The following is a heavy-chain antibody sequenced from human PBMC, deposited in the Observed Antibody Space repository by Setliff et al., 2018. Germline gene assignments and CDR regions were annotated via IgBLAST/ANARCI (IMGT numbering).Heavy chain of an antibody. V-gene: IGHV4-34*01. D-gene: IGHD3-3*01. Sequence: KSSETLSLTCAVYGGSFSGNYWSWIRQPPGKGLEWIGEINHSGSTNHNPSLKSRVTISVDTSKNHFSLKLSSVTAADTAVYYCARRYNFWSGYLDYWGQGTLVTVSS. CDR2: INHSGST. CDR3: ARRYNFWSGYLDY. CDR1: GGSFSGNY. J-gene: IGHJ4*02.